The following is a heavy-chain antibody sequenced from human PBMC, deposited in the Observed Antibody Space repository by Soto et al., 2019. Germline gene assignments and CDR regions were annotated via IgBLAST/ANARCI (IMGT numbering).Heavy chain of an antibody. D-gene: IGHD3-3*01. CDR1: GGSFSGYY. CDR3: LLRFLEWSPFRGGDYYYYGMDV. CDR2: INHSGST. J-gene: IGHJ6*02. Sequence: SETLSLTCAVYGGSFSGYYWSWIRQPPGKGLEWIGEINHSGSTNYNPSLKSRVTISVDTSKNQFSLKLSSVTAADTAVYYCLLRFLEWSPFRGGDYYYYGMDVWGQGTTVTVSS. V-gene: IGHV4-34*01.